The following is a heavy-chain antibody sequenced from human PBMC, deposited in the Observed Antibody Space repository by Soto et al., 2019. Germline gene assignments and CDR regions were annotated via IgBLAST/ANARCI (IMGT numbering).Heavy chain of an antibody. Sequence: VQLVQSGAEVKKPGSSVKVSCKAAGGRLTTYAFSWVRQAPGQGLESLGGIIPIFGTADDAQKFQGRVTITADEPMSTVHMELRRLRSDDTAVYYCGSWVKEGGIGGNYSYGMDVWGQGTTVTVSS. CDR3: GSWVKEGGIGGNYSYGMDV. CDR2: IIPIFGTA. CDR1: GGRLTTYA. J-gene: IGHJ6*01. V-gene: IGHV1-69*13. D-gene: IGHD1-1*01.